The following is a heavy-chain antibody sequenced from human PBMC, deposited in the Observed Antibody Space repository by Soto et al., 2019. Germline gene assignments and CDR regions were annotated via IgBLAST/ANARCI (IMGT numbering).Heavy chain of an antibody. D-gene: IGHD5-12*01. CDR2: INHSGST. CDR1: GGSFSGYY. Sequence: SETLSLTCAVYGGSFSGYYWSWIRQPPGKGLEWIGEINHSGSTNYNPSLKSRVTISVDTSKNQFSLKLSSVTAADTAVYYCARGGRASLRVATIWAEYFQHWGQGTLVTVSS. CDR3: ARGGRASLRVATIWAEYFQH. V-gene: IGHV4-34*01. J-gene: IGHJ1*01.